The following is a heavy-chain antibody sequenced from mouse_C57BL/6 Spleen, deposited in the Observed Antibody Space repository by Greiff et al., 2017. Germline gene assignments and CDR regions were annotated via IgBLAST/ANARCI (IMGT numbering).Heavy chain of an antibody. V-gene: IGHV1-12*01. J-gene: IGHJ4*01. CDR3: AITTVVATGAMDY. D-gene: IGHD1-1*01. Sequence: QVQLKESGAELVRPGASVKMSCKASGYTFTSYNMHWVKQTPRQGLEWIGAIYPGNGDTSYNQKFKGKATLTVDKSSSTAYMQLSSLTSEDSAVYFCAITTVVATGAMDYWGQGTSVTVSS. CDR2: IYPGNGDT. CDR1: GYTFTSYN.